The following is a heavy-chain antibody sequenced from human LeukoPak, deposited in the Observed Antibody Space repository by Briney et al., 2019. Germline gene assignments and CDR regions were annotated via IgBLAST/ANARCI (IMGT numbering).Heavy chain of an antibody. V-gene: IGHV2-70*11. CDR1: GFSLRTSGMC. J-gene: IGHJ6*02. CDR2: IDWDDDK. CDR3: ARIRWGAAMVYYYGMDV. D-gene: IGHD5-18*01. Sequence: SGPTLVNPTQTLTLTCTFSGFSLRTSGMCVSWIRQPPGKALEWLARIDWDDDKYYSTSLKTRLTISKDTSKNQVVLTMTNMDPVDTATYYCARIRWGAAMVYYYGMDVWGQGTTVTVSS.